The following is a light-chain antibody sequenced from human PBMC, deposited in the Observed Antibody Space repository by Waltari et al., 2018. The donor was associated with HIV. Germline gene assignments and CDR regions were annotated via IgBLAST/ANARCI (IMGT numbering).Light chain of an antibody. CDR3: AAWDDSLNGYV. V-gene: IGLV1-44*01. Sequence: QSVLTQPRSASGTPGQRVTISCSGSSSNIGSNTVNWYQQLPGTAPKLLIYSNKQRPSGVPDRFSGSKSGTSASLAISGLQSEDEADYYCAAWDDSLNGYVFGTGTKVTVL. J-gene: IGLJ1*01. CDR2: SNK. CDR1: SSNIGSNT.